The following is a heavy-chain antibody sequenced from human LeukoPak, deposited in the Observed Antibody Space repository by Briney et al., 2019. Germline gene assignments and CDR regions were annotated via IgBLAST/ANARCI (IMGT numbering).Heavy chain of an antibody. V-gene: IGHV4-61*01. CDR1: GGXVXSGSYY. D-gene: IGHD2-15*01. CDR2: IYYXGST. J-gene: IGHJ5*02. CDR3: ARVGGYCSGGTCYPEYNWFDP. Sequence: SEXXSXTXTXXGGXVXSGSYYWSWIRQPPGKALXWIGNIYYXGSTNYNPSLKSRVTISVDTSKNQVSLKLSSVTAADTAVYYCARVGGYCSGGTCYPEYNWFDPWGQGTLVTVSS.